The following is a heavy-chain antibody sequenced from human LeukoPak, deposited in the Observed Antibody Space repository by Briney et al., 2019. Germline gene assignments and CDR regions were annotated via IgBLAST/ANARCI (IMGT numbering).Heavy chain of an antibody. V-gene: IGHV3-48*03. J-gene: IGHJ5*02. CDR3: ARESGITMVRGVHIP. Sequence: GGSLRLSCAASGFTFSSYEMNGVSQAPGKGLEWVSYISSSGRTTYYADSVKGRFTISRDNAKNALYLQMNSLRAEDTAVYYCARESGITMVRGVHIPWGQGTLVTVSS. D-gene: IGHD3-10*01. CDR1: GFTFSSYE. CDR2: ISSSGRTT.